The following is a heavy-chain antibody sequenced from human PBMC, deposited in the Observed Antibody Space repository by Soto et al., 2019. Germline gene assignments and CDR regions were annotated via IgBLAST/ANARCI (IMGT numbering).Heavy chain of an antibody. D-gene: IGHD6-19*01. CDR3: AKGWGYSSVFDY. V-gene: IGHV3-23*01. CDR2: ISAGGGST. Sequence: EVQLLESGGGLVQPGGSLRLSCAASGFTFSSYAMSWVRQAPGKGLEWVSAISAGGGSTYYADSVKGRFTISRDISKNTLYLQMNSLRAEDTAVYYCAKGWGYSSVFDYWGQGTLVTVSS. CDR1: GFTFSSYA. J-gene: IGHJ4*02.